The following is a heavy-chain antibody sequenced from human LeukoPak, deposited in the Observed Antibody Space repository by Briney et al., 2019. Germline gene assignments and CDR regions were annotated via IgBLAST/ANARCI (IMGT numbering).Heavy chain of an antibody. CDR3: ARDVAVGGSAWSVAFAV. V-gene: IGHV4-34*01. D-gene: IGHD3-3*01. J-gene: IGHJ3*01. CDR1: GGSFSGYY. CDR2: INHSGSI. Sequence: SETLSLTCAVYGGSFSGYYWSWIRQPPGKGLEWIGEINHSGSINYNPSLKSRVSISIDKSKNQFSLNLTSVTAADSAVYYCARDVAVGGSAWSVAFAVWGQGTMVTVSS.